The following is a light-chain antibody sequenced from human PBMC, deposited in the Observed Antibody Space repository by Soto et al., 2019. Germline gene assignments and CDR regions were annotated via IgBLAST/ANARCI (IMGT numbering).Light chain of an antibody. CDR1: QSISDT. V-gene: IGKV3-15*01. Sequence: DILLTQSPATLSVSPGGRATLXXRASQSISDTLAWYQQKPGQAPRXLIHGASTRATGFPARCSGSGSGTDFTLTISSLQSEDFAVYYCQQYKNWPWTFGQGTKVDIK. CDR2: GAS. J-gene: IGKJ1*01. CDR3: QQYKNWPWT.